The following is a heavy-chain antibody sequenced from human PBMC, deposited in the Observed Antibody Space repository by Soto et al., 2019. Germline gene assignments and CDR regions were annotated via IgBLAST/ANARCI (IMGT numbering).Heavy chain of an antibody. J-gene: IGHJ4*02. CDR1: GGTFSSYA. CDR2: IIPIFGTA. D-gene: IGHD5-18*01. Sequence: VASVKVSCKASGGTFSSYAISWVRQAPGQGLEWMGGIIPIFGTANYAQKFQGRVTITADESTSTAYMELSSLRSEDTAVYYCASYTAVRFDYWGQGTLVTVSS. CDR3: ASYTAVRFDY. V-gene: IGHV1-69*13.